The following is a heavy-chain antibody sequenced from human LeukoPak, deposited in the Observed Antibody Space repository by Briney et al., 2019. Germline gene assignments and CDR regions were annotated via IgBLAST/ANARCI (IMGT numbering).Heavy chain of an antibody. CDR2: ISSSGSYI. CDR3: AKDRHSDYGLGGFDI. J-gene: IGHJ3*02. D-gene: IGHD4-17*01. V-gene: IGHV3-21*04. Sequence: GGSLRLSCAASRFTFSSYSMNWVRQAPGKGLEWVSSISSSGSYIYYADSVKGRFTISRDNAKNSLYLQMNSLRAEDTAVYYCAKDRHSDYGLGGFDIWGQGTRVTVSS. CDR1: RFTFSSYS.